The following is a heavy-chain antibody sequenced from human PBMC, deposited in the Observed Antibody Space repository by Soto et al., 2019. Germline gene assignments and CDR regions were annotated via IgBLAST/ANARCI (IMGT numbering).Heavy chain of an antibody. CDR1: GGSISSYY. CDR2: IYYSGST. CDR3: ARLGDIVVVPAAYNWFDP. D-gene: IGHD2-2*01. Sequence: SETLSLTCTVSGGSISSYYWSWIRQPPGKGLEWIGYIYYSGSTNYNPSLKSRVTISVDTSKNQFSLKLSSVTAADTAVYYCARLGDIVVVPAAYNWFDPWGQGTLVTVSS. V-gene: IGHV4-59*01. J-gene: IGHJ5*02.